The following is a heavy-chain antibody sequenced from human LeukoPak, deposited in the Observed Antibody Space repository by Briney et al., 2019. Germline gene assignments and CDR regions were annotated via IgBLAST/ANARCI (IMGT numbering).Heavy chain of an antibody. Sequence: SETLSLTCTVSGGSISSGSYYWSWIRQPAGKRLGWIGHIYRSGSTNYNPSLKSRVTISVDTSKNQFSLELSSVTAADTAVYYCARGIAVAGTRGTFDPWGQGTLVTVSS. D-gene: IGHD6-19*01. CDR1: GGSISSGSYY. J-gene: IGHJ5*02. V-gene: IGHV4-61*09. CDR3: ARGIAVAGTRGTFDP. CDR2: IYRSGST.